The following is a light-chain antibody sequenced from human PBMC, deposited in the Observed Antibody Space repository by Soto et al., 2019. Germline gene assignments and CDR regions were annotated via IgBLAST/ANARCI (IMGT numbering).Light chain of an antibody. CDR3: SSYAGSNNLGV. CDR1: SSDVGTYNY. Sequence: QSALTQPASVSGSPGQSITISCTGTSSDVGTYNYVSWYQQHADKAPKLVIYEVSNRPSGVSNRFSGSKSGNTASLTVSGLQAEDEADYYCSSYAGSNNLGVFGTGTKVTVL. CDR2: EVS. J-gene: IGLJ1*01. V-gene: IGLV2-14*01.